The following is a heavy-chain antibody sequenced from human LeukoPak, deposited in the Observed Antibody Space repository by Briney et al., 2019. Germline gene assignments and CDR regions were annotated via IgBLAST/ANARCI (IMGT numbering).Heavy chain of an antibody. CDR3: ARNHGSGRGEWFDP. V-gene: IGHV4-34*01. CDR1: GGSFSGYY. CDR2: INHSGST. J-gene: IGHJ5*02. Sequence: PSETLSLTCAVYGGSFSGYYWSWIRQPPGKGLEWIGEINHSGSTNYNPSLKSRVTISVDTSKNQFSLKLSFVTAADTAVYYCARNHGSGRGEWFDPWGQGTLVTVSS. D-gene: IGHD3-10*01.